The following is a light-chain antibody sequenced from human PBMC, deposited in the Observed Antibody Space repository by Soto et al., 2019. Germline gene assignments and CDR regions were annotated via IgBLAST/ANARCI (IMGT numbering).Light chain of an antibody. V-gene: IGLV2-14*03. CDR2: DVA. CDR3: SSYTGSTSLVYV. Sequence: QSALTQPASVSGSPGQSISISCTGTSSDVGRYNFVSWYQQRPGKAPKLIIYDVANRPSGISNRFSGSKSGNTASLTISGLQAEDEADYYCSSYTGSTSLVYVXGXGTKLTVL. J-gene: IGLJ1*01. CDR1: SSDVGRYNF.